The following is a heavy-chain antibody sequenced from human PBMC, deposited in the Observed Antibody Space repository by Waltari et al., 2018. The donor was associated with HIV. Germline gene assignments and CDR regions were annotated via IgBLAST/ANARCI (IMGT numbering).Heavy chain of an antibody. CDR1: GFTFSSYW. D-gene: IGHD3-10*01. J-gene: IGHJ5*02. Sequence: EVQLVESGGGLVQPGGSLRLSCAASGFTFSSYWMHWVRQAPGKGLVWVSRINSDWGSTNYADSVKGRFTLSRGNAKNTLYLQMNSLRVEDTAVYYCAPGRGWFDPWGQGTRVTVSS. CDR2: INSDWGST. CDR3: APGRGWFDP. V-gene: IGHV3-74*01.